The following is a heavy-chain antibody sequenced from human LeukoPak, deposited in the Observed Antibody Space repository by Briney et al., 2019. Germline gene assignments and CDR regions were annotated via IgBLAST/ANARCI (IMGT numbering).Heavy chain of an antibody. CDR2: ISGTGGAT. J-gene: IGHJ5*01. D-gene: IGHD2-21*01. CDR3: VKDPRDTYGTNWFVS. V-gene: IGHV3-23*01. Sequence: GGSLRLSCVASGLSFGNYAMSWVRQAPGKGLQWVSQISGTGGATWYAGFARDRFTISRDNSKKTLYLQMSGLRVEDTAMYYCVKDPRDTYGTNWFVSWGQGTLLIVSS. CDR1: GLSFGNYA.